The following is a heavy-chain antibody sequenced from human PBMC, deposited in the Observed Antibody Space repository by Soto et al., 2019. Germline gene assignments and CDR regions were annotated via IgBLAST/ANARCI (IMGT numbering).Heavy chain of an antibody. V-gene: IGHV4-34*01. CDR1: GGSFSGYY. D-gene: IGHD6-13*01. J-gene: IGHJ5*02. CDR2: INHSGST. CDR3: ARAPEIAAAGLNWFDP. Sequence: PSETLSLTCAVYGGSFSGYYWSWIRQPPGKGLEWIGEINHSGSTNYNPSLKSRVTISVDTSKNQFSLKLSSVTAADTAVYFCARAPEIAAAGLNWFDPWGQGTLVTVSS.